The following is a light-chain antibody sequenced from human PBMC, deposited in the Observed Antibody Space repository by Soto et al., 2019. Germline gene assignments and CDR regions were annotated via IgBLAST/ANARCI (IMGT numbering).Light chain of an antibody. CDR3: QQYNNWPSWT. CDR2: GAS. Sequence: EIVMTQSPATLSASPGERATLSCRASQSVSNFLTWYQQKPGQTPRLLIYGASTRDTGIPARFSGGGSGTEFTLTISSLQSEDFAVYYCQQYNNWPSWTFGQGTKVEVK. V-gene: IGKV3-15*01. J-gene: IGKJ1*01. CDR1: QSVSNF.